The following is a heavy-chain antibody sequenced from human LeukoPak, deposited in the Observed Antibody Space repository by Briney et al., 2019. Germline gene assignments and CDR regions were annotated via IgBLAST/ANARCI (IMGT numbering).Heavy chain of an antibody. CDR3: ARGGAFDI. V-gene: IGHV4-38-2*02. Sequence: SETLSLTCTVSGYSISSGYYWGWIRQPPGEGLEWIGSIYHSGSTYYNPSLKSRVTISVDTSKNQFSLKLSSVTAADTAVYYCARGGAFDIWGQGTMVTVSS. J-gene: IGHJ3*02. CDR2: IYHSGST. CDR1: GYSISSGYY.